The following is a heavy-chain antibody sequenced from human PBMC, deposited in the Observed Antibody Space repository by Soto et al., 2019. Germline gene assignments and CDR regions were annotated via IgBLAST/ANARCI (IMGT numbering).Heavy chain of an antibody. Sequence: QVQLVESGGGVVQPGRSLRLSCAASGFTFSSYAMHWVRQAPGKGLAWVAVISYDGSNKYYADSVKGRFTISRDNSKNTLYLQMNSLRAEDTAVYYCARGGDIVLVPAATADWFDPWGQGTLVTVSS. D-gene: IGHD2-2*01. CDR2: ISYDGSNK. CDR1: GFTFSSYA. V-gene: IGHV3-30-3*01. J-gene: IGHJ5*02. CDR3: ARGGDIVLVPAATADWFDP.